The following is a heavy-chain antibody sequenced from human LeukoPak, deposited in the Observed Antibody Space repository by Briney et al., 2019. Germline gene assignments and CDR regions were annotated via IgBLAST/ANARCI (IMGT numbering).Heavy chain of an antibody. J-gene: IGHJ4*02. D-gene: IGHD3-22*01. V-gene: IGHV3-11*01. Sequence: GGSLRLSCAASGFTFSDYYMSWIRQAPGKGLEWVSYISSSGSTIYYADSVKGRFTTSRDNAKNSLYLQMNSLRAEDTAVYYCARERYYYDSSGYYIDYWGQGTLVTVSS. CDR1: GFTFSDYY. CDR3: ARERYYYDSSGYYIDY. CDR2: ISSSGSTI.